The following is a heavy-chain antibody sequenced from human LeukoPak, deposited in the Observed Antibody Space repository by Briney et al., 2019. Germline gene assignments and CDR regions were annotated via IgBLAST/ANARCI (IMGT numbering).Heavy chain of an antibody. CDR1: GFTFSRYA. Sequence: PGGSLRLSCAASGFTFSRYAMHWVRQAPGKGLEWVAVISYDGSNKYYADSVKGRFTISRDNSKNTLYLQMNSLRAEDTAVYYCAREGGRYFDYWGQGTLVTVSS. V-gene: IGHV3-30*04. CDR2: ISYDGSNK. J-gene: IGHJ4*02. D-gene: IGHD3-16*01. CDR3: AREGGRYFDY.